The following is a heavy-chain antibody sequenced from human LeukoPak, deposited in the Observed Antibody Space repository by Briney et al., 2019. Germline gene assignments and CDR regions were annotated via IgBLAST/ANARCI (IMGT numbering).Heavy chain of an antibody. D-gene: IGHD5-18*01. J-gene: IGHJ4*02. CDR1: GFTFSSYA. CDR2: ISGSGGST. CDR3: ARRGHGYGSPFDY. V-gene: IGHV3-23*01. Sequence: GGSLRLSCAASGFTFSSYAMSWVRQAPGKGLEWVSVISGSGGSTCYADSVKGRFTISRDNSKNTLDLQMSSLRAEDTAVYYCARRGHGYGSPFDYWGQGTLVTVSS.